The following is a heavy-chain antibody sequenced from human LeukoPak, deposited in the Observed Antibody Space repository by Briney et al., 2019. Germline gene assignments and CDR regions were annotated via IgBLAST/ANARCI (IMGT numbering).Heavy chain of an antibody. D-gene: IGHD3-22*01. CDR1: GGSISSTSYQ. V-gene: IGHV4-39*07. CDR3: ANNIGSSYDSSGNKARDGMDV. Sequence: SETLSLTCTVSGGSISSTSYQWGWIRQPPGKGLEWIGSVYYTGGTNYNPSLKSRVTISVDTSKNQFSLKVNSVTAADTAVYYCANNIGSSYDSSGNKARDGMDVWGQGTTVTVSS. CDR2: VYYTGGT. J-gene: IGHJ6*02.